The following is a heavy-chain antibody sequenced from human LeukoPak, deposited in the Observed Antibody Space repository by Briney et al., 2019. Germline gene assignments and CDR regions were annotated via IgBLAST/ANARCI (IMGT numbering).Heavy chain of an antibody. CDR1: GGSISSYY. J-gene: IGHJ4*02. V-gene: IGHV4-4*07. Sequence: KTSETLSLTCTVSGGSISSYYWSWIRQLAGKGLEWIGRIYTSGSTNYNPSHKSRVTMSVDTSKNQFSLKLSSVTAADTAVYYCAREGIMVRGVIDYWGQGTLVTVSS. CDR2: IYTSGST. CDR3: AREGIMVRGVIDY. D-gene: IGHD3-10*01.